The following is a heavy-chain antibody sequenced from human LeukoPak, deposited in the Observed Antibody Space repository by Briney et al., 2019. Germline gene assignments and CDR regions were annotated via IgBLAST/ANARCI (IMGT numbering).Heavy chain of an antibody. D-gene: IGHD4-23*01. V-gene: IGHV3-23*01. CDR2: ISSGGTT. CDR3: ATRQTTVDYYLC. CDR1: GFTFSTYA. J-gene: IGHJ4*02. Sequence: GGSLRLSCVGSGFTFSTYAMNWARQAPGKGLEWVSAISSGGTTYYADSVKGRFSISRDNSKNTVYLQMNSLRAEDTAVYYCATRQTTVDYYLCWGQGTLVTVSS.